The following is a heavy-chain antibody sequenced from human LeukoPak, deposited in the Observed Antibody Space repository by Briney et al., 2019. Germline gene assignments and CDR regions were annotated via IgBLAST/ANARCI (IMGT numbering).Heavy chain of an antibody. D-gene: IGHD5-24*01. V-gene: IGHV4-59*08. CDR2: IYYSGST. J-gene: IGHJ4*02. CDR1: GGSFSGYY. Sequence: PSETLSLTCAVYGGSFSGYYWSWIRQPPGKGLEWIGYIYYSGSTNYNPSLKSRVTFSVDTSKNQFSLRLSSVTAADTAVYYCTRQSRDGYNYPDYWGQGTLVTVSS. CDR3: TRQSRDGYNYPDY.